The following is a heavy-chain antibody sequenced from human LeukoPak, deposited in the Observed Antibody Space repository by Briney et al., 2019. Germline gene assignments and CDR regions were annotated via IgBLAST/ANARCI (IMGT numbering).Heavy chain of an antibody. CDR1: GYSISSGYY. J-gene: IGHJ3*02. CDR2: IYHSGST. D-gene: IGHD1-26*01. V-gene: IGHV4-38-2*01. CDR3: ARRGLSGSYYYAFDI. Sequence: SETLSLTCAVSGYSISSGYYWGWIRRPPGKGLEWIGSIYHSGSTYYNPSLKSRVTISGDTSKNQFSLKLSSVTAADTAVYYCARRGLSGSYYYAFDIWGQGTMVTVSS.